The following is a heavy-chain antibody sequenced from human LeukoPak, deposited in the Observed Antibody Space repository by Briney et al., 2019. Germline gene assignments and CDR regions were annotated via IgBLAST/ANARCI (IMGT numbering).Heavy chain of an antibody. CDR2: IIPILGIA. D-gene: IGHD3-22*01. CDR3: ANRPMTMIAVDGVAPDY. J-gene: IGHJ4*02. Sequence: GASVKVSCKASGGTFSSYAISWVRQAPGQGLEWMGRIIPILGIANYAQKFQGRVTITADKSTSTAYMELSSLRSEDTAVYYCANRPMTMIAVDGVAPDYWGQGSLVTVSS. CDR1: GGTFSSYA. V-gene: IGHV1-69*04.